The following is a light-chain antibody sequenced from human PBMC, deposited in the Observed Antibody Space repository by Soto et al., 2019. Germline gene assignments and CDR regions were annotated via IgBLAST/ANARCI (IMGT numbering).Light chain of an antibody. V-gene: IGLV1-44*01. J-gene: IGLJ2*01. CDR2: SNN. CDR1: SSNIGIYT. Sequence: QSVLTQPPSASGTPGQRVTISYSGSSSNIGIYTVNWYQHLPGTAPKLLIYSNNLRPSGVPDRFSGSKSGTSASLAISGLQSEDEADYYCATWDDSLNGVFGGGTKLTVL. CDR3: ATWDDSLNGV.